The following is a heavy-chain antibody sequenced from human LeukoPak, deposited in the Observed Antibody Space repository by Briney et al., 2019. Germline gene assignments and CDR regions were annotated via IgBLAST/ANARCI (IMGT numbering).Heavy chain of an antibody. V-gene: IGHV4-59*12. CDR1: GGSISSYY. D-gene: IGHD2-15*01. J-gene: IGHJ3*02. CDR3: ARESFVVVAATRIPDAFDI. Sequence: SETLSLTCTVSGGSISSYYWSWIRQPPGKGLEWIGRIYYSGSTYYNPSLQSRVTISVDTSKNQFSLKLSSVTAADTAVYYCARESFVVVAATRIPDAFDIWGQGTMVTVSS. CDR2: IYYSGST.